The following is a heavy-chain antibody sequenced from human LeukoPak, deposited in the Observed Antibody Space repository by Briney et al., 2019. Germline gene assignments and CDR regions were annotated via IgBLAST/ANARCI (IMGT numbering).Heavy chain of an antibody. CDR1: GYTFTNYY. J-gene: IGHJ6*02. D-gene: IGHD1-26*01. V-gene: IGHV1-46*01. CDR2: INPSGGST. CDR3: ARDSGSLTAGYYYYGMDV. Sequence: ASVKVSCKASGYTFTNYYMHWVRQAPGQGLEWMGIINPSGGSTSYAQKFQGRLTMTRDTSTSTVYMELRSLRSDDTAVYYCARDSGSLTAGYYYYGMDVWGQGTMVTVSS.